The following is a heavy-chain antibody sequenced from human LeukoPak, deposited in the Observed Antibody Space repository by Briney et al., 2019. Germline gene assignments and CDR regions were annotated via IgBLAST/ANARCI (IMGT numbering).Heavy chain of an antibody. V-gene: IGHV3-21*01. CDR1: GFTFSTYS. CDR3: ARREVGATLGD. Sequence: GGSLRLSCAASGFTFSTYSMDWVRQAPGKGLEWVSSISSGSSYIYCADSVKGRFTIFRDNAKNSLYLQMNSLRAEDTAVYYCARREVGATLGDWGQGTLVTVSS. J-gene: IGHJ4*02. D-gene: IGHD1-26*01. CDR2: ISSGSSYI.